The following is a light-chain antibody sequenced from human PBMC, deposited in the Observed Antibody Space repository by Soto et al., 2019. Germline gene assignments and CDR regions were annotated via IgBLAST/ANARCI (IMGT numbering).Light chain of an antibody. J-gene: IGKJ3*01. CDR2: DAS. V-gene: IGKV1-33*01. CDR1: QSISNH. Sequence: DIQMTQSPSSMSASAGDRGIITCRASQSISNHLNWYQQKPGKAPKLLIYDASNLETGVPSRFSGSGSVTHFTFTISSLQPEDIATYYCQHYDNLPFFGPGTKVDIK. CDR3: QHYDNLPF.